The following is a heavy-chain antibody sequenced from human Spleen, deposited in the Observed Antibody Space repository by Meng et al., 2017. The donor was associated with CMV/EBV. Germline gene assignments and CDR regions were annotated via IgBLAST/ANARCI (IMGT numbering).Heavy chain of an antibody. Sequence: GESLKISCAASGFTFSSYAMSWVRQAPGKGLEWVSVIYSGGSSTYYADSVKGRFTISRDNSKNTLYLHMTSLRAEDTAVYYCAKDGGVRFLEFTEYYGMDVWGQGTTVTVSS. V-gene: IGHV3-23*03. CDR3: AKDGGVRFLEFTEYYGMDV. J-gene: IGHJ6*02. CDR1: GFTFSSYA. D-gene: IGHD3-3*01. CDR2: IYSGGSST.